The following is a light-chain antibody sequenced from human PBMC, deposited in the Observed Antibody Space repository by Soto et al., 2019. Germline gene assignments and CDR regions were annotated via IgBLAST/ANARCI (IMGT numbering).Light chain of an antibody. CDR3: QHYST. CDR1: QSVSYN. CDR2: GAF. V-gene: IGKV3-15*01. J-gene: IGKJ2*01. Sequence: EIVMTQSPATLSVSPGETATLSCRASQSVSYNLAWYQQKPGQGPRLLIYGAFTRATGIPARFSGSGSGTEFTLTISSLQSEDFAVYYCQHYSTFGQGTKLEIK.